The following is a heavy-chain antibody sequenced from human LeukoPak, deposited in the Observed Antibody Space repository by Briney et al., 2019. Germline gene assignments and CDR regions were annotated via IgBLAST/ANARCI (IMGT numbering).Heavy chain of an antibody. CDR2: ISGSGSST. D-gene: IGHD2/OR15-2a*01. V-gene: IGHV3-23*01. CDR1: GFTFSSYA. J-gene: IGHJ4*02. CDR3: AKGAGLGLTYFYQ. Sequence: GGSPCLSCAASGFTFSSYAMSWVCQAPGKGLEWVSVISGSGSSTYYADSVKGRFTISRDNSKNTLYLQMNSLRAEDTAVYYCAKGAGLGLTYFYQGGPGTLVTVSS.